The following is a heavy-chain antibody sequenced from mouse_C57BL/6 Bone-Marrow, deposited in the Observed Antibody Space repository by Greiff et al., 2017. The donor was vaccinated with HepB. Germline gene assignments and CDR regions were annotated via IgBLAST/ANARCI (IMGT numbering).Heavy chain of an antibody. CDR2: IDPENGYT. Sequence: VQLQQSGAELVRPGASVKLSCKASGFNIKDDYMHWVKQRPEQGLEWIGWIDPENGYTEYASKFQGKATITADTSSNTAYLQLSSLTSGDTAVYYGATYCSGSTRFDYWGQGTTLTVSS. D-gene: IGHD1-1*01. J-gene: IGHJ2*01. V-gene: IGHV14-4*01. CDR3: ATYCSGSTRFDY. CDR1: GFNIKDDY.